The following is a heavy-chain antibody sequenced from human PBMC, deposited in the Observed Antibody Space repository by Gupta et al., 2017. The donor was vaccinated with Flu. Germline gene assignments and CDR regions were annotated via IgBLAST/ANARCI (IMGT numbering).Heavy chain of an antibody. CDR2: VIPVSGRT. J-gene: IGHJ5*02. V-gene: IGHV1-69*01. Sequence: QAPGQGLEWMGGVIPVSGRTAYAQRFQGRVTMTADASTTTAYMELSSLTSEDTAVYYCACEGFFTGARNWFDPWGQGTLVTVSS. CDR3: ACEGFFTGARNWFDP. D-gene: IGHD2-8*02.